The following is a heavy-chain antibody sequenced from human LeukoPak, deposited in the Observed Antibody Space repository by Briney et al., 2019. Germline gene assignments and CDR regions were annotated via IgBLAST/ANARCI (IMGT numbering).Heavy chain of an antibody. CDR3: AISSFGRAFDI. D-gene: IGHD6-6*01. CDR2: ISGSGGST. Sequence: GGSLRLSCAASGFTFSSYAMSWVRQATGEGLEWVSAISGSGGSTHYADSVKGRFTITRDYSKNTLYLQMNILRAEDTAVYYCAISSFGRAFDIWGQGTMVTVSS. J-gene: IGHJ3*02. V-gene: IGHV3-23*01. CDR1: GFTFSSYA.